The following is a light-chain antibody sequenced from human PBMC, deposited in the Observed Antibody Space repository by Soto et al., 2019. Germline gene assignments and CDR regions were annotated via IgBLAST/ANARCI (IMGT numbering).Light chain of an antibody. Sequence: ALTQPPSASGSPGQSVTISCTGTKSDIGVYDFVSWYQHHPGKAPRLIIYEVVQRPSGVPDRFSGSKSGNTASLTVSGLQAADEADYFCKSYAGSNTDVFGSGTKVT. J-gene: IGLJ1*01. CDR2: EVV. V-gene: IGLV2-8*01. CDR3: KSYAGSNTDV. CDR1: KSDIGVYDF.